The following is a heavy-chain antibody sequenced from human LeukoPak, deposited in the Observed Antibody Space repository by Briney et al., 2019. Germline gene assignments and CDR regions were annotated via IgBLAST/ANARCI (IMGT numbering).Heavy chain of an antibody. D-gene: IGHD3-9*01. Sequence: SETLSLTCTVSGGSISSYYWSWIRQPPGKGLEWIGYIYYSESTNYNPSLKSRVTISVDTSKNQFSLKLSSVTAADTAVYYCARDILTGYYSGWFDPWGQGTLVTVSS. V-gene: IGHV4-59*01. CDR1: GGSISSYY. CDR2: IYYSEST. J-gene: IGHJ5*02. CDR3: ARDILTGYYSGWFDP.